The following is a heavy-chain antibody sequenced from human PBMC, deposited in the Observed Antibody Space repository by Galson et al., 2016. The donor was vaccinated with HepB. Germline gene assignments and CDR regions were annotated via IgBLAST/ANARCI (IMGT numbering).Heavy chain of an antibody. CDR2: ISYSSSTI. CDR3: ARDQIRNEKYTYGCLRY. Sequence: SLRLSCAASGFTFGRYSMNWVRQAPGKGLEWVSSISYSSSTIYYADSVRGRFTVSRDNAKNALYLQMNSLRDEDTAVYYCARDQIRNEKYTYGCLRYWSQGALVTVSS. CDR1: GFTFGRYS. D-gene: IGHD5-18*01. V-gene: IGHV3-48*02. J-gene: IGHJ4*02.